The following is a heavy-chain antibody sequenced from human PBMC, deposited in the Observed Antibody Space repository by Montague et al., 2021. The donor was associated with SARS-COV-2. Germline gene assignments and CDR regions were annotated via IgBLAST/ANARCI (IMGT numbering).Heavy chain of an antibody. CDR3: ARDRGQTYYDILTGRALSVDFANGMDV. V-gene: IGHV4-61*01. D-gene: IGHD3-9*01. Sequence: ETLSLTCTVSGGSVSSGSYYWSWIRQPPGKGLEWIGYIYYSGSTNYXPSLKSRVTISVDTSKNQFSLKLSSVTAADTAVYYCARDRGQTYYDILTGRALSVDFANGMDVWGQGTTVTVSS. CDR1: GGSVSSGSYY. J-gene: IGHJ6*02. CDR2: IYYSGST.